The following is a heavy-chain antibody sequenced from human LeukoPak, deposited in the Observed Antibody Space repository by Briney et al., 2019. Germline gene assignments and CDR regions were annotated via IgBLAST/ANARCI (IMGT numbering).Heavy chain of an antibody. CDR2: INPNSGGT. V-gene: IGHV1-2*02. CDR1: GYTFTGYY. CDR3: ARGYYGGPKFPVAY. D-gene: IGHD4-23*01. J-gene: IGHJ4*02. Sequence: ASVKVSCKASGYTFTGYYMHWVRQAPGQGLEWMGWINPNSGGTNYAQKFQGRVTMTGDTSIRTGYMELRRLTSDDTAMYYCARGYYGGPKFPVAYWGQGTLVTVSS.